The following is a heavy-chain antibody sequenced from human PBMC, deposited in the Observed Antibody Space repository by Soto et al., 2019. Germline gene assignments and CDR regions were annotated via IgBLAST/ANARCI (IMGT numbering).Heavy chain of an antibody. CDR3: ARVGGIGAPPGTDY. D-gene: IGHD6-6*01. CDR2: VIPILGQA. Sequence: QVQLVQSGAEVKKPGSSVKVSCKASGGIFSSYAISWLRQAPGQGLEWMGAVIPILGQAYYAQDLQDRVSITADGSTRTTYMELSSLRSEDTAVYFCARVGGIGAPPGTDYWGQGTLVTVSS. V-gene: IGHV1-69*01. J-gene: IGHJ4*02. CDR1: GGIFSSYA.